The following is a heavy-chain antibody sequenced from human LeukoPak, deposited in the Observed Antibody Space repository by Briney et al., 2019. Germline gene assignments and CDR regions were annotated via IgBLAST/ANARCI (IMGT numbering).Heavy chain of an antibody. Sequence: SESLSLTCNVSGVSISSSSYFWGWIRQPPGKGLEWIGTIYYTGSTYYNPSLKSRVTISVDTSKNQFSLNLRSVMAADTAVYYCATRANSETWGQGALVTVSS. D-gene: IGHD4-23*01. CDR2: IYYTGST. CDR3: ATRANSET. V-gene: IGHV4-39*07. J-gene: IGHJ4*02. CDR1: GVSISSSSYF.